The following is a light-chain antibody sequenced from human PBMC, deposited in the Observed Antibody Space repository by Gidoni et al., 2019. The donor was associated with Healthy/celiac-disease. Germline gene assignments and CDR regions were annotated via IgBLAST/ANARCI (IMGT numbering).Light chain of an antibody. CDR1: SLRSYY. CDR2: GKN. V-gene: IGLV3-19*01. J-gene: IGLJ2*01. CDR3: NSRDSSGNHVV. Sequence: SSELTQDPDVSVALGQTVRITCQGDSLRSYYASWYQQKPGQAPVLVIYGKNNRPSGIPDRFSGSSSGNTASLTITGAQAEDEADYYCNSRDSSGNHVVFGGGTKLTXL.